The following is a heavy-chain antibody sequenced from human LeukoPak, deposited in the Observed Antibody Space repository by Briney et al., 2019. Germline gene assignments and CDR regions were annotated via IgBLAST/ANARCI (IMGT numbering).Heavy chain of an antibody. J-gene: IGHJ3*02. CDR2: ISAYNGNT. CDR3: ARDAPVWMKDDAFDI. CDR1: GYTFTGYY. V-gene: IGHV1-18*04. Sequence: ASVKVSCKASGYTFTGYYMHWVRQAPGQGLEWMGWISAYNGNTNYAQKLQGRVTMTTDTSTSTAYMELRSLRSDDTAVYYCARDAPVWMKDDAFDIWGQGTMVTVSS. D-gene: IGHD2-2*03.